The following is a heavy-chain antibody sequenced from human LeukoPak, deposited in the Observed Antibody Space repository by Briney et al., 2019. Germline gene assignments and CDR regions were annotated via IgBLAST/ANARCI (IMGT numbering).Heavy chain of an antibody. J-gene: IGHJ4*02. CDR1: GGTFSSYA. CDR2: IIPTFGTA. CDR3: ARGEKEYSSECYFDY. D-gene: IGHD6-6*01. V-gene: IGHV1-69*13. Sequence: ASVKVSCKASGGTFSSYAISWVRQAPGQGLEWMGGIIPTFGTANYAQKFQGRVTITADESTSTAYMELSSLRSEDTAVYYCARGEKEYSSECYFDYWGQGTLVTVSS.